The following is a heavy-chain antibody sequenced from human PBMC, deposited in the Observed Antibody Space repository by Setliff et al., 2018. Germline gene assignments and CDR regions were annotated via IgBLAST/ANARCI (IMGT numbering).Heavy chain of an antibody. J-gene: IGHJ4*02. CDR3: ARGGYSYGY. D-gene: IGHD5-18*01. CDR2: INGEGSET. Sequence: GGSLRLSCAASGFTFSSYTMTWVRQAPGKGLAWVANINGEGSETYYGDSVKGRFTISRDNAKNSLYLQMNSLRAEDTAVYYCARGGYSYGYWGQGTLVTVSS. V-gene: IGHV3-7*04. CDR1: GFTFSSYT.